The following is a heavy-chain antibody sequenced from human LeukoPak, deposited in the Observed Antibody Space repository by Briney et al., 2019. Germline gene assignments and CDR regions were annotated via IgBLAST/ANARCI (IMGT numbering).Heavy chain of an antibody. CDR2: IIPIFGTA. CDR1: GGTFSSYA. Sequence: ASVKVSCKASGGTFSSYAISWVRQAPGQGLEWMGGIIPIFGTANYAQKFQVRVTITADESTSTAYMELSSLRSEDTAVFYCAGSLKFITMIPHYWGQGTLVTVSS. V-gene: IGHV1-69*13. J-gene: IGHJ4*02. CDR3: AGSLKFITMIPHY. D-gene: IGHD3-22*01.